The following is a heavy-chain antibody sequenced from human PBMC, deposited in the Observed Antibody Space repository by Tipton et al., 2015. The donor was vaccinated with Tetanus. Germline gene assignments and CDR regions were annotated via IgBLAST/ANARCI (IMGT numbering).Heavy chain of an antibody. V-gene: IGHV4-59*13. Sequence: TLSLTCAVSGASISPYYWSWIRQPPGKALEWVAHIYYSGSATYNPSVASRATVSIDMSKNQFSLRLTSATAADTAVYYCARDRITGPTGRYYAMDVWGQGTTVTVSS. CDR3: ARDRITGPTGRYYAMDV. D-gene: IGHD1-7*01. CDR2: IYYSGSA. J-gene: IGHJ6*01. CDR1: GASISPYY.